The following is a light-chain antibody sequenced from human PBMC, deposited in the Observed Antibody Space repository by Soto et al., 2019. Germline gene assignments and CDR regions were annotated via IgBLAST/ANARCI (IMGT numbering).Light chain of an antibody. Sequence: EIVLTHSPGTLSVSPGASATLSCRASQSLSTNLAWYQQKPGQAPRLLIYGASSRATGIPDRFSGSESGTDFTLTISSLEPEDFAVYYCQQYVSSPRTFGQGTKVDIK. CDR1: QSLSTN. CDR2: GAS. V-gene: IGKV3-20*01. CDR3: QQYVSSPRT. J-gene: IGKJ1*01.